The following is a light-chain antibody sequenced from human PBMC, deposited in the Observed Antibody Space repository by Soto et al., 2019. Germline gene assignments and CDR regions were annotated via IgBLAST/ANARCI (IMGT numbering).Light chain of an antibody. CDR2: GAS. J-gene: IGKJ4*01. V-gene: IGKV3-20*01. Sequence: EIVLTQSPGTLSLSPGERATLSCRASQSVSSTYFAWYQQEPGQSPRLLIYGASSRATGIPDRFSGSGSGTDFTLTISRLEPEDFAVYYCQQYSSSPPLTFGGGTKVDI. CDR1: QSVSSTY. CDR3: QQYSSSPPLT.